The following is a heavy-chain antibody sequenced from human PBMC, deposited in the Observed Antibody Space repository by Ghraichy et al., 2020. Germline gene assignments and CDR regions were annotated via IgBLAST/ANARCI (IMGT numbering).Heavy chain of an antibody. Sequence: GEPLKISCAASGFTFRDYYMTWIRQAPGKGLECLSYISSSGTTIYYADSVKGRFTISRDNSKKSLYLQMNSLRAEDTAVYYCARDMGDFWSGYSSTDYYYYGMDVWGQGTTVTVSS. CDR3: ARDMGDFWSGYSSTDYYYYGMDV. D-gene: IGHD3-3*01. J-gene: IGHJ6*02. CDR1: GFTFRDYY. CDR2: ISSSGTTI. V-gene: IGHV3-11*01.